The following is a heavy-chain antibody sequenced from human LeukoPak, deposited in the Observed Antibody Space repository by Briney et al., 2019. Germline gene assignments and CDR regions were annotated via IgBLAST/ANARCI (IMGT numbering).Heavy chain of an antibody. V-gene: IGHV4-34*01. CDR2: INHSGST. CDR1: GGSFSGYY. D-gene: IGHD6-19*01. Sequence: PSETLSLTCAVYGGSFSGYYWSWIRQPPGKGLEWIGEINHSGSTNYNPSLKSRVTISVDTSKNQFSLKLSSVTAADTAVYYCARRIAVAGTAFDIWGQGTMVTVSS. CDR3: ARRIAVAGTAFDI. J-gene: IGHJ3*02.